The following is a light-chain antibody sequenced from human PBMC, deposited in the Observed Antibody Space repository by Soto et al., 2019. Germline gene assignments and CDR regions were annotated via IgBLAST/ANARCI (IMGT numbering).Light chain of an antibody. J-gene: IGKJ1*01. CDR2: GAS. CDR3: QQYGSSGT. Sequence: EIVLTQSPGTLSVSPGEIATLSWGASQSVSNNYLAWYQQKPGQAPRLLIYGASNRATGIPDRFSGSGSGTDFTLTISRLEPEDFAVYYCQQYGSSGTFGQGTKVDIK. V-gene: IGKV3-20*01. CDR1: QSVSNNY.